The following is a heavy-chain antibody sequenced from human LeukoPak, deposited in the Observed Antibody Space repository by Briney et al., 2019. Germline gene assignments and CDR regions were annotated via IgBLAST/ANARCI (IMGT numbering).Heavy chain of an antibody. CDR1: GFTFNTYS. J-gene: IGHJ4*02. V-gene: IGHV3-23*01. D-gene: IGHD3-3*01. Sequence: GGSLRLSCAASGFTFNTYSMNWARQAPGKGLEWVSAIGGSGGSTYYADSVKGRFTISRDNSKNTLYLQMNSLRAEDTAVYYCTKDLTYDFWSGYSLDYWGQGTLVTVSS. CDR2: IGGSGGST. CDR3: TKDLTYDFWSGYSLDY.